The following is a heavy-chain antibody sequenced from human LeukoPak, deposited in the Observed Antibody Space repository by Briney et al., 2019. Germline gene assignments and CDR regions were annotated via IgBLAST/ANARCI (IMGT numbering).Heavy chain of an antibody. CDR1: GFTFSTYW. CDR3: ARERDYRHYYYYYMDV. Sequence: GGSLRLSCAASGFTFSTYWMSWVRQAPGKGLEWVANIKEDGSEKYYVDSLKGRFTIFRDNAKNSLYLQMNSLRAEDTAVYYCARERDYRHYYYYYMDVWGKGTTVTVSS. D-gene: IGHD4-11*01. CDR2: IKEDGSEK. J-gene: IGHJ6*03. V-gene: IGHV3-7*01.